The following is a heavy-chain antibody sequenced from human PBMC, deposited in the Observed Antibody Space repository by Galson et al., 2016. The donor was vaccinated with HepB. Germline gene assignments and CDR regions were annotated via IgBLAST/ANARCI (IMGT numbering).Heavy chain of an antibody. Sequence: SLRLSCAASGFYFDDYAMHWVRQGPGKGLEWVSGINWNGESLDYADSVKGRFTISRDNAKNSLYLHINATRPEDTAIYFCAKAFGGLRMGEISAQGVAFDHWGQGTPVIVSS. V-gene: IGHV3-9*01. CDR3: AKAFGGLRMGEISAQGVAFDH. CDR2: INWNGESL. D-gene: IGHD3-16*01. CDR1: GFYFDDYA. J-gene: IGHJ4*02.